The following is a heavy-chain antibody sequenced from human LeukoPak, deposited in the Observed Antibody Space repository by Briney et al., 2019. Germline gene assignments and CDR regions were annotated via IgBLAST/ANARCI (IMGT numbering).Heavy chain of an antibody. Sequence: AGASLKISCNSSGSIFTSYWISWVRQLPGKGLEWMGRIDPSDSYTNYSPSFQGHVTISADKSISTAYLQWSSLKASDTAMFYCARPSVDGSGSYPYWGQGTLVTVSS. J-gene: IGHJ4*02. CDR3: ARPSVDGSGSYPY. CDR2: IDPSDSYT. CDR1: GSIFTSYW. V-gene: IGHV5-10-1*01. D-gene: IGHD3-10*01.